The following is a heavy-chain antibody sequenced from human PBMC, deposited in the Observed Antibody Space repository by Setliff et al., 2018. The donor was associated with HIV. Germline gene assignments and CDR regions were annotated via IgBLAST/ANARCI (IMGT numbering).Heavy chain of an antibody. CDR3: ARGGSAVHPLDY. Sequence: SETLSLTCTVSGGSLSGSYYWSWVRLPPGKGLECIGKISHTGSATYNASLESRVTMSVDRAKKQISLRLTSVTAADTAVYYCARGGSAVHPLDYWGQGTPVTVSS. V-gene: IGHV4-34*01. CDR1: GGSLSGSYY. J-gene: IGHJ4*02. D-gene: IGHD2-15*01. CDR2: ISHTGSA.